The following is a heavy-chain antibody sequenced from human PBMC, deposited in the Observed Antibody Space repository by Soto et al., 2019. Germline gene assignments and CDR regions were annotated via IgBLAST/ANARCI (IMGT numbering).Heavy chain of an antibody. D-gene: IGHD3-22*01. CDR2: IIPILGIA. CDR3: ARENAATYYYDSSGYSSYYYGMDV. Sequence: ASVKVSCKSSGGTFSSYTISWVRQAPGQGLEWMGRIIPILGIANYAQKFQGRVTITADKSTSTAYMELSSLRSEDTAVYYCARENAATYYYDSSGYSSYYYGMDVWGQGTTVTSP. V-gene: IGHV1-69*04. J-gene: IGHJ6*02. CDR1: GGTFSSYT.